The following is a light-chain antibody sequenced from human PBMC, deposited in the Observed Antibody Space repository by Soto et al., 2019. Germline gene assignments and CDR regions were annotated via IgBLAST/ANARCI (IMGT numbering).Light chain of an antibody. Sequence: IVLTQSPCTLSLSPGERATLSCRASQSINNRYLAWYQQKPVQAPRLLIYAASSRATGIPDRFSGSGSGTDFTLTISRLEPEDFAVYYCQQFGSSPGFTFGPGTKVDIK. V-gene: IGKV3-20*01. J-gene: IGKJ3*01. CDR1: QSINNRY. CDR2: AAS. CDR3: QQFGSSPGFT.